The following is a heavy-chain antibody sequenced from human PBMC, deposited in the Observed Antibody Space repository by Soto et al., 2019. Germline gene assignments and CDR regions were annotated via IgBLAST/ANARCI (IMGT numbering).Heavy chain of an antibody. CDR2: IYYDGST. Sequence: SETMSLPCRVLGGSFTSNANYWAGFRQPPGGGLGWIGSIYYDGSTYYNPSLKYRATISADTSKNQFSLKVSSVTAADTAVYYCARPQTYNKYGESFYGVDVWGQGTTVTVSS. V-gene: IGHV4-39*01. J-gene: IGHJ6*02. D-gene: IGHD1-20*01. CDR3: ARPQTYNKYGESFYGVDV. CDR1: GGSFTSNANY.